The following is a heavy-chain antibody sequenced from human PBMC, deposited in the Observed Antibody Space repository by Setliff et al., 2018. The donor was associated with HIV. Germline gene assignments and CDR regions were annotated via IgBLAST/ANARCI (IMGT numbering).Heavy chain of an antibody. Sequence: PGGSLRLSCAASGFTVSSNYMSWVRQAPGKGLEWVSSISSSSSYIYYADSVKGRFTISRDNAKNSLYLQMNSLRAEDTAVYYCARDYAYDWNAVMDVWGKGTTVTVSS. CDR1: GFTVSSNY. CDR3: ARDYAYDWNAVMDV. D-gene: IGHD1-20*01. CDR2: ISSSSSYI. J-gene: IGHJ6*03. V-gene: IGHV3-21*01.